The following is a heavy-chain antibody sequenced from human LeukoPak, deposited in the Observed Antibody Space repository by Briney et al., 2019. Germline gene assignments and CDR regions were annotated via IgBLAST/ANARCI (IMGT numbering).Heavy chain of an antibody. CDR2: ISSSSSYI. CDR1: GFTFSSYS. J-gene: IGHJ5*02. D-gene: IGHD6-13*01. CDR3: ARDLLIAAAGNWFDP. Sequence: VSLGGSLRLSCAASGFTFSSYSMNWVRQAPGKGLEWVSSISSSSSYIYYADSVKGRFTISRDNAKNSLYLQMNSLRAEDTAVYYCARDLLIAAAGNWFDPWGQGTLVTVSS. V-gene: IGHV3-21*01.